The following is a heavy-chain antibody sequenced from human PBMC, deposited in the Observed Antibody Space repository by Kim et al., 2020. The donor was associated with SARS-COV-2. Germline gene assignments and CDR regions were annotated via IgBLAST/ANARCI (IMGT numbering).Heavy chain of an antibody. D-gene: IGHD3-3*01. V-gene: IGHV4-59*01. CDR3: AGDGPLREFDI. CDR1: GGSISSYY. CDR2: IYYSGST. Sequence: SETLSLTCTASGGSISSYYWSWIRQPPGKGLEWIGYIYYSGSTNYNPSLKSRVTISVDTSKKQFSLKLSSGTAADTAVYYCAGDGPLREFDIWGQGTLDTVS. J-gene: IGHJ4*02.